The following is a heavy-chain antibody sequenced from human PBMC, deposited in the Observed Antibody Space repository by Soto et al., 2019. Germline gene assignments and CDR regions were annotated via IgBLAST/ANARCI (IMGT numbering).Heavy chain of an antibody. CDR1: GFSVSSHY. D-gene: IGHD4-4*01. CDR2: IYSGGTT. V-gene: IGHV3-53*01. Sequence: PGGSLRLSCAAYGFSVSSHYMNWVRQAPGKGLEWVSLIYSGGTTYYADYVRGRFTISRDNSKNTLLLQMNSLGAEDTAVYYCAKDSNKYSSSLRGRYFDYWGQGIGVTVSS. J-gene: IGHJ4*02. CDR3: AKDSNKYSSSLRGRYFDY.